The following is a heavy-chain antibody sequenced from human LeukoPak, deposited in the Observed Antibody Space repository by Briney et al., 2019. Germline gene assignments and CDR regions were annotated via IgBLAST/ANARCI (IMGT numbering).Heavy chain of an antibody. D-gene: IGHD2-2*01. Sequence: SNKYYADSVKGRFTISRDNSKNTLYLQMNSLRAEDTAVYYCAREGDIVVVPAATTGWFDPWGQGTLVTVSS. CDR2: SNK. J-gene: IGHJ5*02. CDR3: AREGDIVVVPAATTGWFDP. V-gene: IGHV3-30*01.